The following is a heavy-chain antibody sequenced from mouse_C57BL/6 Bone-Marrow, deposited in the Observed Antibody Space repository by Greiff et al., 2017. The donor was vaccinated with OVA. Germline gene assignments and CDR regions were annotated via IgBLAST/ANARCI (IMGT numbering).Heavy chain of an antibody. CDR2: IYPRSGYT. J-gene: IGHJ4*01. V-gene: IGHV1-81*01. Sequence: VQLQEPGAELARPGASVKLSCKASGYTFTSYGISWVKQRTGQGLEWIGEIYPRSGYTYYNEKFKGKATLTADKSSSTAYMELRSLTSEDSAVYFCARTLGYYVMDYWGQGTSVTVSA. CDR1: GYTFTSYG. CDR3: ARTLGYYVMDY.